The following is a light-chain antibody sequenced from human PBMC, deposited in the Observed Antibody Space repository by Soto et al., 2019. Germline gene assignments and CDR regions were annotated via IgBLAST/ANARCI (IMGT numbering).Light chain of an antibody. CDR3: ST. J-gene: IGKJ4*02. CDR2: GAS. Sequence: TLSVYPGERATLCCRPSQNIGNKVGWYQQIPGQAPRLLIYGASTRATGIPVRFSGSGSGTEFTLTISFFFSAEAGIRDCSTF. CDR1: QNIGNK. V-gene: IGKV3-15*01.